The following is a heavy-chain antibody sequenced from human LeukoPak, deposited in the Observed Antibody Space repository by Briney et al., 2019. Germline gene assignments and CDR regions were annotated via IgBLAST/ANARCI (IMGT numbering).Heavy chain of an antibody. J-gene: IGHJ4*02. V-gene: IGHV3-23*01. CDR1: GFTFSTYA. D-gene: IGHD2-8*02. Sequence: GGSLRLSCAASGFTFSTYAMTWVRQAPGKGLEWVSTFCGSNNSTYYADSVKGRFTISRDNSKNTLYLQVSSLSVEDTAVYYCARETSTGKYPQNVPDYWGQGTLVTVSS. CDR2: FCGSNNST. CDR3: ARETSTGKYPQNVPDY.